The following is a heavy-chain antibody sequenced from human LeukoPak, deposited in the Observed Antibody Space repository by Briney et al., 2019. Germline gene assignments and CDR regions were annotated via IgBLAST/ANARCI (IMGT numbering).Heavy chain of an antibody. J-gene: IGHJ6*02. D-gene: IGHD3-10*01. V-gene: IGHV4-34*01. CDR2: INHSGST. CDR1: GGSFSGYY. CDR3: ARGYGSNYYYYYGMDV. Sequence: SETLFLTCAVYGGSFSGYYWSWIRQPPGKGLEWIGEINHSGSTNYNPSLKSRVTISVDTSKNQFSLKLSSVTAADTAVYYCARGYGSNYYYYYGMDVWGQRTTVTVSS.